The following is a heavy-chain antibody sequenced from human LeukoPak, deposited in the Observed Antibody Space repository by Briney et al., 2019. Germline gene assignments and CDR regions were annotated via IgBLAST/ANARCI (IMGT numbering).Heavy chain of an antibody. V-gene: IGHV3-53*04. Sequence: GGSLRLSCAASGFTVSSNYVSWVRQAPGKGLEWVSVIYSGGSTYYADSVKGRFTISRHNSKNTLYLQMNSLRAEDTAVYYCARVPNRHSSSSKTSWGQGTLVTVSS. CDR3: ARVPNRHSSSSKTS. CDR2: IYSGGST. CDR1: GFTVSSNY. J-gene: IGHJ4*02. D-gene: IGHD6-13*01.